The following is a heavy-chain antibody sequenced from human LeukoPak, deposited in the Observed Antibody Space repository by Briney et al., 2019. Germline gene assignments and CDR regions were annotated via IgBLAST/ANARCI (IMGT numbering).Heavy chain of an antibody. V-gene: IGHV4-61*02. CDR3: ARVSSGYDRDY. CDR1: GGSISSGTYY. CDR2: IYTSGST. J-gene: IGHJ4*02. D-gene: IGHD5-12*01. Sequence: SETLSLTCTVSGGSISSGTYYWTWMRQPAGKGLEWIGRIYTSGSTNYNPSLKSRVTISVDTSKNQFSLKLSSVTAADTAVYYCARVSSGYDRDYWGQGTLVTVSS.